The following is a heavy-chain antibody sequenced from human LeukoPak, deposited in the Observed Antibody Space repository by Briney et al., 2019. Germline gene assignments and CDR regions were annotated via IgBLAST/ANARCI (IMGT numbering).Heavy chain of an antibody. V-gene: IGHV3-23*01. Sequence: GALELSFATSGFTFHGSSINWVRQAPGEGVEVVSASGNAGETYYADSVKGRFTISRDNSKKMLFLQMTSLRAEDTAVYYCAKKTPGNYPYDYWGQGTLVTVSP. J-gene: IGHJ4*02. CDR3: AKKTPGNYPYDY. D-gene: IGHD3-22*01. CDR2: SGNAGET. CDR1: GFTFHGSS.